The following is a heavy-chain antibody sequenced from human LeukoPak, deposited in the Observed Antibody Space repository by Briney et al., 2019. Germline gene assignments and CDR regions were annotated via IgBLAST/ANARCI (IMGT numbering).Heavy chain of an antibody. CDR1: GFTFSSYA. Sequence: GGSLTLSYAPSGFTFSSYAMLWVRQAPGKGLEWVADIIGGGSGTYCADSVRGRFTISRDNSKNTMYMQMNSLRAEDTAIYYCAKAVGSSGYFSRDAFDIWGQGTRVTVSS. D-gene: IGHD3-22*01. J-gene: IGHJ3*02. CDR3: AKAVGSSGYFSRDAFDI. CDR2: IIGGGSGT. V-gene: IGHV3-23*01.